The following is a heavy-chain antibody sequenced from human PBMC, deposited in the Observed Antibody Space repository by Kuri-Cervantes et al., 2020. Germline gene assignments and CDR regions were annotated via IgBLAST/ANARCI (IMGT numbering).Heavy chain of an antibody. Sequence: GESLKISCAASGFTFSNAWMSWVRQAPGKGLEWVGRIKSKTDGGTTDYAAPVKGRFTISRDDSKNTLYLQMNSLKTEDTAVYYCTTDPYYDYIWGTLDWRGYWGQGTLVTVSS. CDR2: IKSKTDGGTT. J-gene: IGHJ4*02. CDR3: TTDPYYDYIWGTLDWRGY. V-gene: IGHV3-15*01. D-gene: IGHD3-16*01. CDR1: GFTFSNAW.